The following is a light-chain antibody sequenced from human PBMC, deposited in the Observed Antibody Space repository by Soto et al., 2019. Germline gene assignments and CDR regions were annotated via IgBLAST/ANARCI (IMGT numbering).Light chain of an antibody. Sequence: EIMLTQSPGALSLSPGERATLSCRASRSVSSSYLAWYQQKPGQAPRLLIYGASSRATGIPDRFSGSGSGTDFTLTISRLEPEDFAVYYCQQYGSSRVTFGQGTKVDIK. V-gene: IGKV3-20*01. CDR3: QQYGSSRVT. CDR1: RSVSSSY. J-gene: IGKJ1*01. CDR2: GAS.